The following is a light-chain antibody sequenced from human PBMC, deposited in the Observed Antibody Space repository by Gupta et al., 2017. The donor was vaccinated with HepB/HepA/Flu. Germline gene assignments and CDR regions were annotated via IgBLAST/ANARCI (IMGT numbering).Light chain of an antibody. CDR3: QQESSSPGT. J-gene: IGKJ1*01. CDR2: GAS. CDR1: QSVSSNY. Sequence: EIVLTQSPGTLSLSPGERATLSCRASQSVSSNYLAWYQQKPGQAPRLLIYGASSRAIGIPDRFSGSGSGTDFTLTISRLEPEDFAVYYCQQESSSPGTFGQGTKLEIK. V-gene: IGKV3-20*01.